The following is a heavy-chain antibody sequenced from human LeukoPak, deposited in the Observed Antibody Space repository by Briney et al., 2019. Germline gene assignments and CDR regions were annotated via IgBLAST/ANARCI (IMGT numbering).Heavy chain of an antibody. V-gene: IGHV7-4-1*02. CDR3: ARDSISGSYVHYDN. CDR2: INTNAGNP. D-gene: IGHD1-26*01. CDR1: GYTFTDYA. J-gene: IGHJ4*02. Sequence: ASVKVSCEASGYTFTDYAMNWVRQAPGQGLEWMGWINTNAGNPTYAQGFTGRFVFSLDTSVSTAYLQISSLKAEDTAVYYCARDSISGSYVHYDNWGQGTLVTVSS.